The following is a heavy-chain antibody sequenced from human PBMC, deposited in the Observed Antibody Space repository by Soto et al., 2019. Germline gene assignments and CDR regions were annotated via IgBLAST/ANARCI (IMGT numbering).Heavy chain of an antibody. J-gene: IGHJ6*02. CDR1: GFTFSSYA. CDR2: LSGSGGST. CDR3: AKGGGSYPYYYGMDV. D-gene: IGHD1-26*01. Sequence: PGGSLRLSGPASGFTFSSYAMGWVRQAPGTGLEWVSALSGSGGSTYYADSVKGRFTISRDNSKNTLYLQMNSLRAEDTAVYYCAKGGGSYPYYYGMDVWGQGTTVTVSS. V-gene: IGHV3-23*01.